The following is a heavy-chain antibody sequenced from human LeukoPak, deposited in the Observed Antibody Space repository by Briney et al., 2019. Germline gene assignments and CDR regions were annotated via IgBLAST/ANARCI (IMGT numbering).Heavy chain of an antibody. D-gene: IGHD5-12*01. CDR1: GYSIITGYY. V-gene: IGHV4-38-2*02. J-gene: IGHJ4*02. Sequence: SETLSLTCTVSGYSIITGYYWDCIRQPPGKGLEWIGEINYSGSTTYNPSLNSRVTISVDTTKNQFSLKRSSVTAPDTAVYYCSRGVGRLRLILGYRGQGTLVTDS. CDR2: INYSGST. CDR3: SRGVGRLRLILGY.